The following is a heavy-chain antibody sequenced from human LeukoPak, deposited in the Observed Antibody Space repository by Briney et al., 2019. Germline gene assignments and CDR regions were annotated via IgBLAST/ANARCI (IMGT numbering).Heavy chain of an antibody. CDR1: GGSFSGYY. J-gene: IGHJ4*02. D-gene: IGHD6-19*01. CDR3: ARLSRFGSGSSPY. Sequence: PSETLSLTCAVYGGSFSGYYWSWIRQPPGKGLEWIGEINHSGSTNYNPSLKSRVTISVGTSKNQFSLKLSSVTAADTAVYYSARLSRFGSGSSPYWGQGTLVTVSS. V-gene: IGHV4-34*01. CDR2: INHSGST.